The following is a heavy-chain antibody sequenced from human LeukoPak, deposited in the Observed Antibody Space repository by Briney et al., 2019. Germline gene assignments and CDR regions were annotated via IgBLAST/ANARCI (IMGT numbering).Heavy chain of an antibody. V-gene: IGHV3-48*04. Sequence: GGSLRLSCAASGFTFSSYSMNWVRQAPGKGLEWVSYISSSSSTIYYADSVKGRFTISRDNAKNSLYLQMNSLRAEDTPVYYCARGTFRYYYDSSGYYSGSTPFDYWGQGTLVTVSS. J-gene: IGHJ4*02. CDR3: ARGTFRYYYDSSGYYSGSTPFDY. D-gene: IGHD3-22*01. CDR1: GFTFSSYS. CDR2: ISSSSSTI.